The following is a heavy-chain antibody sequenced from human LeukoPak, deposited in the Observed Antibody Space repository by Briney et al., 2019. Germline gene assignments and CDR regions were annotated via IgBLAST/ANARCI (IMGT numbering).Heavy chain of an antibody. CDR1: GGSISSHY. CDR3: AREKGLLRGDAFDI. V-gene: IGHV4-4*07. Sequence: SETLSLTCTVSGGSISSHYWTWLRQPAGKGLEWIGRIYSTGNTNYNPSLESRVTMSLDTSKNQFSLKLSSVTAADAAVYYCAREKGLLRGDAFDIWGQGTVVTVSS. CDR2: IYSTGNT. J-gene: IGHJ3*02.